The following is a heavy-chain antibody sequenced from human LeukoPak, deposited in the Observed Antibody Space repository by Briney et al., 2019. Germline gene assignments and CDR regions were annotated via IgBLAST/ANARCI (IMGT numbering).Heavy chain of an antibody. V-gene: IGHV3-23*01. J-gene: IGHJ2*01. CDR1: GFTFSSYA. CDR2: ISGSGGST. D-gene: IGHD3-3*01. Sequence: GGSLRLSCAASGFTFSSYAMSCVRQAPGKGLEWVSAISGSGGSTYYADSVKGRFTISRDNSKDTLYLQMNSLRAEDTAVYYCAKGLLEWLWYFELWGRGTLVTVSS. CDR3: AKGLLEWLWYFEL.